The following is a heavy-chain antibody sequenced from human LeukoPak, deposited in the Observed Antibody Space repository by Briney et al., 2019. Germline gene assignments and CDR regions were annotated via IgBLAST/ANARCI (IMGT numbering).Heavy chain of an antibody. CDR1: GFTFSSYA. V-gene: IGHV3-30-3*01. CDR3: ARVRTFYYYDSSGYFDY. Sequence: GGSLRLSCAASGFTFSSYAMLWVGQAPGKGLEWVAVISYDGSNKYYADSVKGRFTISRDNSKNTLYLQMNSLRAEDTAVYYCARVRTFYYYDSSGYFDYWGQGTLVTVSS. J-gene: IGHJ4*02. D-gene: IGHD3-22*01. CDR2: ISYDGSNK.